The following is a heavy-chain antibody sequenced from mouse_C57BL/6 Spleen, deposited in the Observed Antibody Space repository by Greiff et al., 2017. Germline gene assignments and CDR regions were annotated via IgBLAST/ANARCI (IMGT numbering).Heavy chain of an antibody. CDR2: IYPGDGDT. J-gene: IGHJ2*01. D-gene: IGHD4-1*02. V-gene: IGHV1-80*01. CDR3: ARDQLGGGLDY. CDR1: GYAFSSYW. Sequence: VQLQQSGAELVKPGASVKISCKASGYAFSSYWMNWVKQRPGKGLEWIGQIYPGDGDTNYNGKFKGKATLTADKSSSTAYMQLSSLTSEDSAVYFFARDQLGGGLDYWGQGTTLTVSS.